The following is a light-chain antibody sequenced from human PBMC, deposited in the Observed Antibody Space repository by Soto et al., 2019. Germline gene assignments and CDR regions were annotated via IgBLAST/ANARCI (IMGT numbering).Light chain of an antibody. CDR1: QPISTY. CDR2: DAS. V-gene: IGKV1-5*01. J-gene: IGKJ1*01. CDR3: QQYNSYSWT. Sequence: DIQMTQSPSSLSASEGDRVIITCRASQPISTYLNWFQQKPGKAPKLLIYDASSLESGVPSRFSGSGSGTEFTLTISSLQPDDFATYYCQQYNSYSWTFGQGTKVDIK.